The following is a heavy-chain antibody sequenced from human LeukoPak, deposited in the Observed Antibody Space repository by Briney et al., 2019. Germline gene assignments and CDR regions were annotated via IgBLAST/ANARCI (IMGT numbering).Heavy chain of an antibody. CDR3: ARVELWRDYYYYMDV. V-gene: IGHV3-7*01. D-gene: IGHD5-18*01. J-gene: IGHJ6*03. Sequence: GGSLRLSCAASGFTFSSSWMSWVRQAPGKGLEWVANIKEDGSEKYYVDSVKGRFTISRDNAKNSLYLQMNSLRAEDTAVYYCARVELWRDYYYYMDVWGKGTTVTVSS. CDR1: GFTFSSSW. CDR2: IKEDGSEK.